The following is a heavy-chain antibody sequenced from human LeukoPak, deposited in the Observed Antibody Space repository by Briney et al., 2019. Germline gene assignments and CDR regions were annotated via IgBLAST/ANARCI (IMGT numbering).Heavy chain of an antibody. CDR1: GGTFSSYA. Sequence: ASVTVSCTASGGTFSSYAISWVRQAPGQGLEWMGIINPSGGSTSYAQKFQGRVTMTRDTSTSTVYMELSSLRSEDTAVYYCARDEGYGMDVWGQGTTVTVSS. J-gene: IGHJ6*02. V-gene: IGHV1-46*01. CDR2: INPSGGST. CDR3: ARDEGYGMDV.